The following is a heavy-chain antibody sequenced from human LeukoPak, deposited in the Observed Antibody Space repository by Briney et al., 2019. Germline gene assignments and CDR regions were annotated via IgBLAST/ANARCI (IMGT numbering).Heavy chain of an antibody. CDR1: GFTFSSYW. V-gene: IGHV3-74*01. CDR2: INSDGSST. CDR3: ASTPHSSGWYFEYYFDF. D-gene: IGHD6-19*01. Sequence: GGSLRLSCAASGFTFSSYWMHWVRQAPGKGLVWVSRINSDGSSTSYADSVKGRFTISRDNAKNTLYLQMNSLRAEDTAVYFCASTPHSSGWYFEYYFDFWGQGTLVTVSS. J-gene: IGHJ4*02.